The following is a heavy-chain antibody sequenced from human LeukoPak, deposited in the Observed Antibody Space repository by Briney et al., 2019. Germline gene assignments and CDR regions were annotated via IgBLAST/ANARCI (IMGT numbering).Heavy chain of an antibody. CDR2: VYTGNSDT. Sequence: GESLQISGQAAGSSSTNNWIGGGRQLPGKGLEWLGIVYTGNSDTRYSPSFQRQVTISGDNSINTAYPQWSSLKASDTAMYYCATKTSSYDSETYYYYIDVWGKGTTVTVSS. CDR3: ATKTSSYDSETYYYYIDV. V-gene: IGHV5-51*01. J-gene: IGHJ6*03. CDR1: GSSSTNNW. D-gene: IGHD3-10*01.